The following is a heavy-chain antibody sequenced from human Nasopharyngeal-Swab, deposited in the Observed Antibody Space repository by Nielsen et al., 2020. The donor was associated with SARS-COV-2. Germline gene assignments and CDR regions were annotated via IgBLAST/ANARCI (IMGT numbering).Heavy chain of an antibody. Sequence: GESLKISCAASGFTFSSHSMNWARQAPGKGLEWASSISSSSSYIYYADSVKGRFTISRDNAKNSLYLQMNSLRAEDTAVYYCARATGYSSSQGDYWGQGTLVTVSS. V-gene: IGHV3-21*01. J-gene: IGHJ4*02. CDR3: ARATGYSSSQGDY. CDR2: ISSSSSYI. D-gene: IGHD6-13*01. CDR1: GFTFSSHS.